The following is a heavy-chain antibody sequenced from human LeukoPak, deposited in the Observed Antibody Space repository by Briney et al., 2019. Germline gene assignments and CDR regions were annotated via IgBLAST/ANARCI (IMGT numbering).Heavy chain of an antibody. J-gene: IGHJ4*02. D-gene: IGHD5-24*01. Sequence: KPSETLSLTCSVSGGSISSGVYYWGWIRQPPGKGLEWIGTIYYNGATQYSSSLKSRVTISLDTSKNQFSLNLRFLTAADTAVYYCAREDLGDGSNTQDYWGQGTLVIVSS. CDR1: GGSISSGVYY. CDR2: IYYNGAT. V-gene: IGHV4-39*02. CDR3: AREDLGDGSNTQDY.